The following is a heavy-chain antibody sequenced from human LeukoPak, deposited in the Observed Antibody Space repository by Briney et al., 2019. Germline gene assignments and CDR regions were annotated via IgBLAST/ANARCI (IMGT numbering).Heavy chain of an antibody. D-gene: IGHD6-19*01. Sequence: GGSLRLSCAASGFTFSSYEMNWVRQAPGKGLEWISYISNGGSTIYYADSVKGRFTISRDNAKNSLYLQMNSLRAEDTAVYYCARISSLAVAGINWGQGTLVTVSS. CDR1: GFTFSSYE. CDR2: ISNGGSTI. V-gene: IGHV3-48*03. CDR3: ARISSLAVAGIN. J-gene: IGHJ4*02.